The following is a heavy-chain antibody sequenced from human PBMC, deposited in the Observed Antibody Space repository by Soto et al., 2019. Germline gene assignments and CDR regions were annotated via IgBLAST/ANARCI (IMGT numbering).Heavy chain of an antibody. V-gene: IGHV3-30*04. CDR3: ARDNTYQPWDYNWFDP. CDR2: ISNDGSNK. J-gene: IGHJ5*02. D-gene: IGHD2-2*01. Sequence: QVQLVESGGGVVQPGRSLRLSCAASGFTFSTYSLHWLRQAPGKGLEWVAVISNDGSNKYYADSVKGRFTISSDTSKNTLCLQRNNLRTEDTAVYYCARDNTYQPWDYNWFDPWGKGTLVIVSS. CDR1: GFTFSTYS.